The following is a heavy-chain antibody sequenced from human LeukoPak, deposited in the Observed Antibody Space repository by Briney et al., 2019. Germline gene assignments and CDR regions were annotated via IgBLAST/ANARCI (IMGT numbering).Heavy chain of an antibody. CDR3: ARGVRYQYSSRRKDMDV. CDR2: INHSGST. CDR1: GYSISSGYY. Sequence: KSSETLSLTCTVSGYSISSGYYWSWIRQPPGKGLEWIGEINHSGSTNYNPSLKSRVTISVDTSKNQFSLKLSSVTAADTAVYYCARGVRYQYSSRRKDMDVWGKGTTVTVSS. D-gene: IGHD6-13*01. J-gene: IGHJ6*03. V-gene: IGHV4-38-2*02.